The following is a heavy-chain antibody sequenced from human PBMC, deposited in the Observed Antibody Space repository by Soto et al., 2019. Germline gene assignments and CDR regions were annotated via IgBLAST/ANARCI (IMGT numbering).Heavy chain of an antibody. Sequence: VQLLESGGGLVQPGGSLRLSCAASGFTFSSYAMSWVRQAPGKGLEWVSAISGSGGSTYYADSVKGRFTISRDNSKNTLYLQMNSLRAEDTAVYYCAKGDIVVVPAALHFDYWGQGTLVTVSS. CDR2: ISGSGGST. CDR3: AKGDIVVVPAALHFDY. D-gene: IGHD2-2*01. V-gene: IGHV3-23*01. J-gene: IGHJ4*02. CDR1: GFTFSSYA.